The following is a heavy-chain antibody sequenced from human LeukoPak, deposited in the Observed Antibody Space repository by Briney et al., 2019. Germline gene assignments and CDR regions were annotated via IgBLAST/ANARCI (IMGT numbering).Heavy chain of an antibody. J-gene: IGHJ6*03. D-gene: IGHD6-13*01. CDR3: ARGARIAHYYYYYYMDV. CDR2: IYHSGST. Sequence: SGTLSLTCAVSGGSISSSNWWSWVRQPPGKGLEWIGGIYHSGSTTYNPSLKSRVTISVDTSKNQFSLKLSSVTAADTAVYYCARGARIAHYYYYYYMDVWGKGTTVTISS. V-gene: IGHV4-4*02. CDR1: GGSISSSNW.